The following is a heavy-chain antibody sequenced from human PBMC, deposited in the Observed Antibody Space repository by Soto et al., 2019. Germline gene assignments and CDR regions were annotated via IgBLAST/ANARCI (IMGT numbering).Heavy chain of an antibody. D-gene: IGHD2-21*02. J-gene: IGHJ4*02. CDR1: GFSLSTSGVG. CDR2: IYWDDDK. V-gene: IGHV2-5*02. Sequence: QITLKESGPPLVKPTQTLTLTCTFSGFSLSTSGVGVGWIRQPPGKALEWLALIYWDDDKRYSPSLKSRLTITKDTSKNQVVLTMTNMDPVDTATYYCALVVTAIRTSRSFDYWGQGTLVTVSS. CDR3: ALVVTAIRTSRSFDY.